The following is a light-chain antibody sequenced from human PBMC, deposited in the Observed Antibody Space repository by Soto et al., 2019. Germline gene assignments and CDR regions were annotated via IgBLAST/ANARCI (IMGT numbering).Light chain of an antibody. CDR3: SSHASGSTLI. CDR1: SSDVGAYNH. CDR2: DVS. V-gene: IGLV2-14*03. J-gene: IGLJ2*01. Sequence: QSALTQPAPVSGSPGQSTTISCTGTSSDVGAYNHISWYQQHPGKAPKLLIYDVSNRPSGLSNRFSGSKSGNTASLTIAGLQADDEADYYCSSHASGSTLIFGGGTKVTVL.